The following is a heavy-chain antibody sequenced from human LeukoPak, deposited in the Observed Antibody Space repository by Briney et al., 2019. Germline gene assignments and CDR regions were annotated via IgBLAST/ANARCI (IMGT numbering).Heavy chain of an antibody. CDR1: GYSFTSYW. CDR2: IDPSDSYT. Sequence: GESLRISCKGSGYSFTSYWISWVRQMPGNGLEWMGRIDPSDSYTNYSPSFQGHVTISADKSISTAYLQWSSLKASDTAMYYCARLPELLGNYYYYYYGMDVWGKGTTVTVSS. J-gene: IGHJ6*04. V-gene: IGHV5-10-1*01. D-gene: IGHD1-7*01. CDR3: ARLPELLGNYYYYYYGMDV.